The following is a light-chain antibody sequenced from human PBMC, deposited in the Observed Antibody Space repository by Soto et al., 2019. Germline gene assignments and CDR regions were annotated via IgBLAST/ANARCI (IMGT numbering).Light chain of an antibody. CDR3: RQPNSLPLT. V-gene: IGKV1-12*01. Sequence: DIQMTQSPSSVSASVGGRVTITCRASQGIGSWLAWYQHKPGQAPKLLISGASSLQSGVPSRFSGSGSGTEFTITISDLQPEDFVNYYCRQPNSLPLTFGGGTKVEVK. J-gene: IGKJ4*01. CDR1: QGIGSW. CDR2: GAS.